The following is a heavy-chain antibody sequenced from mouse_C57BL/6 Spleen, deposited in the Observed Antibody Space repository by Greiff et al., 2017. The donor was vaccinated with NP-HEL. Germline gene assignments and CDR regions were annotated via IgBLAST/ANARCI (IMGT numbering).Heavy chain of an antibody. Sequence: QVQLQQPGAELVRPGSSVKLSCKASGYTFPSYWMHWVKQRPIQGLEWIGNIDPSDSETHYNQKFKDKATLTVDKSSSTAYMQLSSLTSEDSAVYYCARDGYDAWFAYWGQGTLVTVSA. CDR2: IDPSDSET. CDR1: GYTFPSYW. D-gene: IGHD2-2*01. CDR3: ARDGYDAWFAY. V-gene: IGHV1-52*01. J-gene: IGHJ3*01.